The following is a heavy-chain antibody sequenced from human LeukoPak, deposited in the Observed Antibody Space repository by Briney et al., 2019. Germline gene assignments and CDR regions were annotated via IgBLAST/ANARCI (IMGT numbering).Heavy chain of an antibody. V-gene: IGHV3-23*01. J-gene: IGHJ4*02. CDR3: AKIPHVVVTANHYFDY. D-gene: IGHD2-21*02. CDR1: GFTFSSYA. CDR2: ISGSGGST. Sequence: GGSLRLSCAASGFTFSSYAMSWVRQAPGKGLEWVSAISGSGGSTYYADSVKGRFTISRDNSKNTLYLQMNSLRAEDTAVYYCAKIPHVVVTANHYFDYWGQGTLVTVSS.